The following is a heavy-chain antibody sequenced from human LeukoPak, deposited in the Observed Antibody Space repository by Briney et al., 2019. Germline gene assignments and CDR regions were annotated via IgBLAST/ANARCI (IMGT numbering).Heavy chain of an antibody. CDR1: GFTFSSYG. V-gene: IGHV3-33*01. J-gene: IGHJ4*02. CDR2: IWSDASTK. Sequence: GGSLRLSCAASGFTFSSYGMHWVRQAQGKRLERVAVIWSDASTKYYADSVKGRFTISRDNSENTLYLQMNSLRAEDSAVYYCAREGPVPGTGPFDYWGQGALVTVPS. D-gene: IGHD1-7*01. CDR3: AREGPVPGTGPFDY.